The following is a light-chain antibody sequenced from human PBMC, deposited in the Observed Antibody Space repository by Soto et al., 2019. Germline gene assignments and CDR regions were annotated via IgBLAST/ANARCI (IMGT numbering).Light chain of an antibody. J-gene: IGLJ1*01. CDR2: EVS. Sequence: QSALTQPASVTGTPGQSITISCTISNIDVDAYKYISWYRQHPGEAPKIIIYEVSNRPSGISNRFSGSKSGNTASLTISGLQTEDEEEYFCSPSTDKTYIFGSGTKVTVL. V-gene: IGLV2-14*01. CDR1: NIDVDAYKY. CDR3: SPSTDKTYI.